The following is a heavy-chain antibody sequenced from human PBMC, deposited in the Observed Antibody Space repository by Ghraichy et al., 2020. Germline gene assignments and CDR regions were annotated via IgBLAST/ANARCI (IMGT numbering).Heavy chain of an antibody. Sequence: SETLSLTCAVYGGSFSGYYWSWIRQPPGKGLEWIGEINHSGSTNYNPSLKSRVTISVDTSKNQFSLKLSSVTAADTAVYYCARGREGSWTPSPIDYWGQGTLVTVSS. V-gene: IGHV4-34*01. CDR1: GGSFSGYY. J-gene: IGHJ4*02. D-gene: IGHD6-13*01. CDR2: INHSGST. CDR3: ARGREGSWTPSPIDY.